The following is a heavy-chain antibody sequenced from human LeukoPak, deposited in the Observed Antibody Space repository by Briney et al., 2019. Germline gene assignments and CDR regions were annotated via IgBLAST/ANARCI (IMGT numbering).Heavy chain of an antibody. CDR1: GFTVSSNY. D-gene: IGHD5-18*01. CDR2: IFGGGGT. J-gene: IGHJ4*02. CDR3: ARVGIQLWSLDY. V-gene: IGHV3-53*01. Sequence: PGGSLRLSCAASGFTVSSNYMSWVRQAPGKGLGWVSVIFGGGGTYYGDSVRGRFTISRDNSKNTLYLQMNSLRAEDTAVYYCARVGIQLWSLDYWGQGTLVTVSS.